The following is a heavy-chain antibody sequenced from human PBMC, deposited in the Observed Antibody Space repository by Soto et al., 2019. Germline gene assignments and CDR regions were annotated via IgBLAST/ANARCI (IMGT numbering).Heavy chain of an antibody. CDR3: ARGGPDIVVVPAAIFLRPRRDPNAPDY. CDR2: ISSSGSTI. J-gene: IGHJ4*02. CDR1: GFTFSDYY. D-gene: IGHD2-2*01. V-gene: IGHV3-11*01. Sequence: GGSLRLSCAASGFTFSDYYMSWIRQAPGKGLEWVSYISSSGSTIYYADSVKGRFTISRDNAKNSLYLQMNSLRAEDTAVYYCARGGPDIVVVPAAIFLRPRRDPNAPDYWGQGTLVTVSS.